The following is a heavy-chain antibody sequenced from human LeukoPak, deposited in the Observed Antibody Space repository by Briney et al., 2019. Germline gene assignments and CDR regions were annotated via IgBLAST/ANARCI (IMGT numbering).Heavy chain of an antibody. Sequence: GWSLRLSCAASGFTFSSYSMNWVRQAPGKGLEWVSYISSSSSTIYYADSVKGRFTISRDNAKSSLYLQMNSLRAEDTAVYYCARGGSAMEDYWGQGTLVTVSS. J-gene: IGHJ4*02. CDR3: ARGGSAMEDY. D-gene: IGHD5-18*01. CDR1: GFTFSSYS. V-gene: IGHV3-48*01. CDR2: ISSSSSTI.